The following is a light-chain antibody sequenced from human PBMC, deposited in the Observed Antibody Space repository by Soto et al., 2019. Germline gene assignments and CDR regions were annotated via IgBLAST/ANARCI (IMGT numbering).Light chain of an antibody. J-gene: IGLJ1*01. CDR2: EVS. Sequence: QSVLTQPASVSGTLGQSITISCTGTSSDVGGYNYVSWYQQHPDKAPKLIISEVSDRPSGVSHRFSGSKTGNTASLTISGLLAEDEADYYCSSYAVNRNYVFGSGTKVTV. CDR3: SSYAVNRNYV. V-gene: IGLV2-14*01. CDR1: SSDVGGYNY.